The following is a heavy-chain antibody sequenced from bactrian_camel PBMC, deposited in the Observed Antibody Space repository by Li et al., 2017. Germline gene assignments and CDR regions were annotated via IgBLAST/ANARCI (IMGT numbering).Heavy chain of an antibody. CDR1: AYAYSSYC. J-gene: IGHJ6*01. CDR2: IDSDGRT. Sequence: VQLVESGGGLVQAGGSLRLSCAASAYAYSSYCMGWFRQAPGKEREGVATIDSDGRTSYADSVKGRFTISKDDAKNTVYLQINSLKSEDTSHSEKVTVTGARGPRSPSP. V-gene: IGHV3S67*01. CDR3: VTVT. D-gene: IGHD1*01.